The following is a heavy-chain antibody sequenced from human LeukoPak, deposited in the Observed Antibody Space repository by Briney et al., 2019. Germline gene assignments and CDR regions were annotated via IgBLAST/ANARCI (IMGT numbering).Heavy chain of an antibody. J-gene: IGHJ4*02. CDR1: GGSISSTTYY. V-gene: IGHV4-39*01. CDR3: ARRGIDGSGSYDY. D-gene: IGHD3-10*01. CDR2: FYYSGST. Sequence: SETLSLTCTVSGGSISSTTYYWGWIRQPPGRGLEWIGSFYYSGSTYYNPSLKSRVTISLDTSKNQFSLKLSSVTAADTAVYYCARRGIDGSGSYDYWGQGTLVTVSS.